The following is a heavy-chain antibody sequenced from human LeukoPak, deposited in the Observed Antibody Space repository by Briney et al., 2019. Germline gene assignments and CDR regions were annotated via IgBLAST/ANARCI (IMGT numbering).Heavy chain of an antibody. J-gene: IGHJ4*02. D-gene: IGHD5-18*01. CDR2: IYYSGST. V-gene: IGHV4-30-4*01. CDR3: ARVEGEDTAMFY. CDR1: GGSISSGDYY. Sequence: SLTCTVSGGSISSGDYYWGWVRQPPGKGLEWIGYIYYSGSTYYNPSLKSRVTISVDTSKNQFSLKLSSVTAADTAVYYCARVEGEDTAMFYWGQGTLVTVSS.